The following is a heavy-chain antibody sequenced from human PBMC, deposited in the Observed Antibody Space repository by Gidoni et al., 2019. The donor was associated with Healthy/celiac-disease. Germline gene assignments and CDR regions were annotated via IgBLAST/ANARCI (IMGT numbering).Heavy chain of an antibody. CDR2: ISGSGGST. CDR1: GFTFRKYA. Sequence: EVQLLQSGGDLVKPGKSLRVSCPALGFTFRKYALSWVRQAPGRGLEWVYAISGSGGSTYYADSVKGRFTISRDNSKNTLYLQMNRVRAEDTAVYYCAQQGEGHDFWSGYRWFDPWGQGSVVTVSS. CDR3: AQQGEGHDFWSGYRWFDP. J-gene: IGHJ5*02. V-gene: IGHV3-23*01. D-gene: IGHD3-3*01.